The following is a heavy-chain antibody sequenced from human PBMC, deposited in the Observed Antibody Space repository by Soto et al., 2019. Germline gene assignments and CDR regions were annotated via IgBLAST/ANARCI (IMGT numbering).Heavy chain of an antibody. CDR2: LYYSGTT. V-gene: IGHV4-61*01. CDR1: GGSVSSDIYY. J-gene: IGHJ4*02. D-gene: IGHD3-3*01. CDR3: ATWSGSYFPY. Sequence: QVQLQESCPGLLKPSETLALTCTVSGGSVSSDIYYWTWILQPPGKGLEWIGYLYYSGTTNYKPSLKSRVTISRDTSKNQFALKLFSVTAADTALYYCATWSGSYFPYWGQGTLVTVSS.